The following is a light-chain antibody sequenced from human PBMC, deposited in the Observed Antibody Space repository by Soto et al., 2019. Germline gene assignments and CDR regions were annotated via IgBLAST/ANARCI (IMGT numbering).Light chain of an antibody. V-gene: IGKV1-12*01. CDR1: QGLKF. CDR2: EAT. J-gene: IGKJ5*01. Sequence: DIQMTQSPSSVSASVGDTVTITCRASQGLKFLAWYQPKPGKAPRRLIYEATNLQSGVPPRFSGSGSGTDFTLTISSLQPEDFSTYFCQQANSFPITFGQGTRLEIK. CDR3: QQANSFPIT.